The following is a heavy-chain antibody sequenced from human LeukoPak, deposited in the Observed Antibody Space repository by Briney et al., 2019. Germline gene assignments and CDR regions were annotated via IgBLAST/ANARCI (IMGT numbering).Heavy chain of an antibody. CDR1: GDSISSGDYY. J-gene: IGHJ3*02. Sequence: SQTLSLTCTVSGDSISSGDYYWSWIRQPAGKGLEWIGRISSSGSTNYNPSLKSRATISVDTSKNQFSLKLSSVTAADTAVYFCARGPYSYDSSGAFDIWGQGTMVTVSS. CDR2: ISSSGST. V-gene: IGHV4-61*02. D-gene: IGHD3-22*01. CDR3: ARGPYSYDSSGAFDI.